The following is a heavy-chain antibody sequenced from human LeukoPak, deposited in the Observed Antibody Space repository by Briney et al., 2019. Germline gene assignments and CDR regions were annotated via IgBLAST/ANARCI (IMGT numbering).Heavy chain of an antibody. D-gene: IGHD3-10*01. CDR3: AKETLTTELWFGEWRPLDAFDI. CDR2: ISGSGGST. CDR1: GFTFSSYA. J-gene: IGHJ3*02. Sequence: GGSLRLSCAASGFTFSSYAMSWVRQAPGKGLEWVSAISGSGGSTYYADSVKGRFTISRDNSKNTLYLQMNSLRAEDTAVYYCAKETLTTELWFGEWRPLDAFDIWGQGTMVTVSS. V-gene: IGHV3-23*01.